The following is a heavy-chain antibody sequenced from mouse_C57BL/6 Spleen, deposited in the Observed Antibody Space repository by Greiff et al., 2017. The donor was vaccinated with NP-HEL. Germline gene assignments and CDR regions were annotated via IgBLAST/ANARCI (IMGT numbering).Heavy chain of an antibody. CDR1: GFTFSDYY. CDR3: ARDDAGYYAMDY. J-gene: IGHJ4*01. CDR2: INYDGSST. V-gene: IGHV5-16*01. Sequence: EVHLVESEGGLVQPGSSMKLSCTASGFTFSDYYMAWVRQVPEKGLEWVANINYDGSSTYYLDSLKSRFIISRDNAKNILYLQMSSLKSEDTATYYCARDDAGYYAMDYWGQGTSVTVSS.